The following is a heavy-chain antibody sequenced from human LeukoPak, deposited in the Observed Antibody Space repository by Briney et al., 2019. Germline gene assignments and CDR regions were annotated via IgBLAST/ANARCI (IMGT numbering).Heavy chain of an antibody. Sequence: GGSLRLSCAASGFTFDDYGMSWGRHTPGKGLEWVSGINWNGGSTGYADAVKGRFTISRDNAKNSLYLQMNSLRAEDTALYYCARAPGGSGSDYGFDYWGQGTLVTVSS. J-gene: IGHJ4*02. D-gene: IGHD1-26*01. V-gene: IGHV3-20*04. CDR3: ARAPGGSGSDYGFDY. CDR1: GFTFDDYG. CDR2: INWNGGST.